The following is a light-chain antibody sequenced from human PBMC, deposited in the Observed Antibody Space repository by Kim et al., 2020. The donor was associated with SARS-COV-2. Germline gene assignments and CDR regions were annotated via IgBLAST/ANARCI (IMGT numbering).Light chain of an antibody. J-gene: IGKJ1*01. CDR3: QQYEGYGTST. Sequence: DIQMTQSPSTLSASVGDRVTITCRASQTISRWLAWYQQKPGEAPKLLIYAASALESGVPSRFSGSGSGTEFTLTISSLEPDDFASYYFQQYEGYGTSTFGQGTKGDIK. CDR2: AAS. V-gene: IGKV1-5*03. CDR1: QTISRW.